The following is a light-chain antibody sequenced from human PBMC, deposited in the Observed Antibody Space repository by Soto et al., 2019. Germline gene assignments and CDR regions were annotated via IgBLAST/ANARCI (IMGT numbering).Light chain of an antibody. CDR1: QSISSW. Sequence: QLSRFSYTLSTSVEGRSVDLCRASQSISSWLAWYQQKPGKAPKLLIYDASSLESGVPSRFCGSGSGTEIALPTRSPHPADFATYSCQHQICDSRTSGQGTKVDIK. CDR3: QHQICDSRT. J-gene: IGKJ1*01. CDR2: DAS. V-gene: IGKV1-5*02.